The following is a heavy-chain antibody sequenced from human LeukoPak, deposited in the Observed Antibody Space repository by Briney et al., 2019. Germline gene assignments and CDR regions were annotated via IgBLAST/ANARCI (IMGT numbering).Heavy chain of an antibody. CDR3: ARTLNPLRRTGEPKYYVDY. D-gene: IGHD1-14*01. CDR1: GFTFSGYS. V-gene: IGHV3-21*01. J-gene: IGHJ4*02. Sequence: GGALRLSCAASGFTFSGYSMIWVRQAPGKGLEWVSSICRISRYIYYADSVKGRFTISRDNAKNSLYLQMNRLRAEDTAVYFCARTLNPLRRTGEPKYYVDYWGQGTPVTVSS. CDR2: ICRISRYI.